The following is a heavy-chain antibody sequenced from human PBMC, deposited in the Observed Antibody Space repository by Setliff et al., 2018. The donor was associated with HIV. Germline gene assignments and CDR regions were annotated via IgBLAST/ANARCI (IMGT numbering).Heavy chain of an antibody. CDR3: ARSDADAFDI. D-gene: IGHD2-21*02. CDR1: GYTFTSYY. V-gene: IGHV1-46*01. CDR2: INPSGGST. J-gene: IGHJ3*02. Sequence: ASVKVSCKASGYTFTSYYMHWVRQAPGQGLEWTGIINPSGGSTSYAQKFQGRVTMTRDTSTSTVDMELSSLRSEDTAVYYCARSDADAFDIWGQETMVTVSS.